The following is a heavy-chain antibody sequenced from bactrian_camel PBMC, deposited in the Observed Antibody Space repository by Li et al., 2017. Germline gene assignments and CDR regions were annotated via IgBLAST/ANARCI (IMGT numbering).Heavy chain of an antibody. Sequence: QVQLVESGGGSVQAGGSLRLSCVASGYTSRTYCMAWFRQVPGKEREGVAAIDTEGSTNYAESVQGRFTISQDNAENTLYLQMNSLKTEDTAVYYCAATDGWVPSSLGQGTQVTVS. V-gene: IGHV3S1*01. J-gene: IGHJ4*01. D-gene: IGHD3*01. CDR1: GYTSRTYC. CDR2: IDTEGST.